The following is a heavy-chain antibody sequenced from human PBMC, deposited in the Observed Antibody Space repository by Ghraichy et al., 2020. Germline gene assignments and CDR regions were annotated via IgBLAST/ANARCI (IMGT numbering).Heavy chain of an antibody. D-gene: IGHD1-1*01. Sequence: GGSLRLSCAASGFTFSSYSMNWVRQAPGKGLEWVSYISSSSSTIYYADSVKGRFTISRDNVKNSLYLQMNSLRDEDTAVYYCARDHNPWGRGYYFDYWGQGTLVTVSS. V-gene: IGHV3-48*02. CDR2: ISSSSSTI. CDR3: ARDHNPWGRGYYFDY. CDR1: GFTFSSYS. J-gene: IGHJ4*02.